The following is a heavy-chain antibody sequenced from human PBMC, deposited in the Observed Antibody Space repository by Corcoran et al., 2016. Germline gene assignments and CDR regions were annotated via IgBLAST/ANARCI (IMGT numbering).Heavy chain of an antibody. CDR2: INAGNGNT. V-gene: IGHV1-3*01. J-gene: IGHJ5*02. CDR3: ARSGSSGWHNNWFDP. Sequence: QVQLVQTGAEVKKPGASVKVSCKASGYTFTSYAMHWVRQAPGQRLEWMGWINAGNGNTKYSQKFQGRGTITRDTSASTAYMELSSVRSEDTAVYYCARSGSSGWHNNWFDPWGQGTLVTVSS. D-gene: IGHD6-19*01. CDR1: GYTFTSYA.